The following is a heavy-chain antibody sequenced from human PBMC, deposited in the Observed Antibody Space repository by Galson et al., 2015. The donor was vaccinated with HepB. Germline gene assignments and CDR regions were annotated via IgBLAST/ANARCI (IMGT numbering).Heavy chain of an antibody. CDR1: GFTVSSNY. CDR2: IYSGGST. V-gene: IGHV3-66*01. CDR3: ARGSHDYGDLDFDY. D-gene: IGHD4-17*01. J-gene: IGHJ4*02. Sequence: SLRLSCAASGFTVSSNYMSWVRQAPGKGLEWVSVIYSGGSTYYADSVKGRFTISRDNSKNTLYLQMNSLRAEDTAVYYCARGSHDYGDLDFDYWGQGTLVTVSS.